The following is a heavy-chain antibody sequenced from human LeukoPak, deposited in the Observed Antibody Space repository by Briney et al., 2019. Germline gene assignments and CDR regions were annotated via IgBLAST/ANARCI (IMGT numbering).Heavy chain of an antibody. CDR2: IYYSGST. D-gene: IGHD6-13*01. Sequence: SETLSLTCTVSGGSISSSSYYWGWIRQPPGKGLEWIGSIYYSGSTYYNPSLKSRVTISVDTSKNQFSLKLSSVTAADTAVYYCARRPRSSSWYVWGQGTLVTVSS. CDR3: ARRPRSSSWYV. J-gene: IGHJ4*02. CDR1: GGSISSSSYY. V-gene: IGHV4-39*01.